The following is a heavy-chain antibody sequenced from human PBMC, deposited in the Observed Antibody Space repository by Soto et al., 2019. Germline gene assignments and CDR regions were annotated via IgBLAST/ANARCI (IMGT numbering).Heavy chain of an antibody. CDR1: GFTFSDYT. CDR2: ISNNGAST. CDR3: AREATSYTH. J-gene: IGHJ4*02. V-gene: IGHV3-64*01. Sequence: EVQLVESGGGLVQPGGSLRLSCAASGFTFSDYTMHWVRQAPGKGLEYVSAISNNGASTFYANSVKGRFTISRDNSKNTLYLQMGSLRTEDMAVYYCAREATSYTHWGQGTLVTDSS. D-gene: IGHD1-26*01.